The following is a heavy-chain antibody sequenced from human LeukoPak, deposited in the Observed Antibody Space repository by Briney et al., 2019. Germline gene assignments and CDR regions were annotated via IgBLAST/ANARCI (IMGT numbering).Heavy chain of an antibody. CDR3: ARRVGDDFWSGPRFDP. D-gene: IGHD3-3*01. CDR1: GGSISSYY. Sequence: SETLSLTCTVSGGSISSYYWSWIRQPPGKGLEWIGYIYYSGSTNYNPSLKSRVTISVDTSKNQFSLKLSSVTAADTAVYYCARRVGDDFWSGPRFDPWGQGTLVIVSS. CDR2: IYYSGST. J-gene: IGHJ5*02. V-gene: IGHV4-59*01.